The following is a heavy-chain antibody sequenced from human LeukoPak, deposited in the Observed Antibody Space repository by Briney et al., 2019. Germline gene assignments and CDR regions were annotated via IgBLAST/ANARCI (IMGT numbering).Heavy chain of an antibody. CDR2: INPNSGGT. CDR1: GYTFTGYY. Sequence: ASVKVSCKASGYTFTGYYMHWVRQAPGQGLEWMGWINPNSGGTNYAQKFQGRVTMTRDTSISTAYMELSRLRSDDAAEYYCARNRPIAARPDNWFYPWGQGTLVTVSS. V-gene: IGHV1-2*02. CDR3: ARNRPIAARPDNWFYP. D-gene: IGHD6-6*01. J-gene: IGHJ5*02.